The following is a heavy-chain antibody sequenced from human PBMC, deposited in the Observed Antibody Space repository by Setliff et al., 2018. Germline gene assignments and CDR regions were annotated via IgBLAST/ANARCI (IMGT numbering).Heavy chain of an antibody. D-gene: IGHD5-12*01. CDR3: ARGDSGYDSGDY. CDR2: IYPGDSDT. V-gene: IGHV5-51*01. CDR1: GYLFSTYW. Sequence: GESLKISCKGSGYLFSTYWIGWVRQMPGKGLEWMGIIYPGDSDTRYTPSFQGQVTISVDRSINTAYLQWSSLKASDTAMYYCARGDSGYDSGDYWGQGTLVTVSS. J-gene: IGHJ4*02.